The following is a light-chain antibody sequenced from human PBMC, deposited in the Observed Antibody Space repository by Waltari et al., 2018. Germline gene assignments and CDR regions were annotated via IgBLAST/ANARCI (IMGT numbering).Light chain of an antibody. CDR2: EAS. V-gene: IGKV3-20*01. J-gene: IGKJ1*01. Sequence: ELLLMQSPGTLSLSPGERATLSCRASQSIGKYLVWYQQKPGQAPRLLMYEASRRATGIPDRFSGSGSGTDFSLTISRLEPEDFAVYYCQNHERLPATFGQGTKVEIK. CDR3: QNHERLPAT. CDR1: QSIGKY.